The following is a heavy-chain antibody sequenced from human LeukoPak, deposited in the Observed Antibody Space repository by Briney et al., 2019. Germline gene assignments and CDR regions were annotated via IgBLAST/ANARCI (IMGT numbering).Heavy chain of an antibody. CDR2: ISGSGGST. J-gene: IGHJ5*02. D-gene: IGHD6-13*01. V-gene: IGHV3-23*01. Sequence: GGSLRLSCAASGFTFSSYAMSWVRQAPGKGLEWVSGISGSGGSTYYADSVKGRFTISRDNSKNTLYLQMNSLRAEDTAVYYCAKAGQQLDQSWFDPWGQGTLVTVSS. CDR1: GFTFSSYA. CDR3: AKAGQQLDQSWFDP.